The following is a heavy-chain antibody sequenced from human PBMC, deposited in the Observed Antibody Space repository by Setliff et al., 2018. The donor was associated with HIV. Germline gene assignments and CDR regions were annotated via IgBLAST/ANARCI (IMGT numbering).Heavy chain of an antibody. CDR2: ISAHSGYA. CDR1: GGNFRFYA. D-gene: IGHD6-19*01. CDR3: ARDPQDTRGWYIYYFDY. V-gene: IGHV1-18*01. Sequence: ASVKVSCKASGGNFRFYAFSWVRQAPGQGLEWMGWISAHSGYAKSAQKFQGRVTMDTDTSTNTAYMELKSLRSDDTAVYYCARDPQDTRGWYIYYFDYWGQGTLVTVSS. J-gene: IGHJ4*02.